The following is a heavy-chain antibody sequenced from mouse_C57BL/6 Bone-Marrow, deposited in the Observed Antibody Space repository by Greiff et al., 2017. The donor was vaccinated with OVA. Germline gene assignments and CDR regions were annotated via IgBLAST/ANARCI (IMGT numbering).Heavy chain of an antibody. D-gene: IGHD3-1*01. V-gene: IGHV1-81*01. CDR2: IYPRSGNT. CDR1: GYTFTSYG. Sequence: VQLQESGAELARPGASVKLSCKASGYTFTSYGISWVKQRTGQGLEWIGEIYPRSGNTYYNEKFKGKATLTADKSSSTAYMELRSLTSEDSAVYFCARLGYCSYYYAMDYWGQGTSVTVSS. CDR3: ARLGYCSYYYAMDY. J-gene: IGHJ4*01.